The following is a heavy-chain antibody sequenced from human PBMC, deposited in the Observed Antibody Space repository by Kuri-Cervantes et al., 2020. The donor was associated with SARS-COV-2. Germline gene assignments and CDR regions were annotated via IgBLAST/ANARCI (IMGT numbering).Heavy chain of an antibody. J-gene: IGHJ4*02. CDR1: GFTFSSYA. D-gene: IGHD1-7*01. CDR3: AKDMRGTRTYFDY. V-gene: IGHV3-23*01. Sequence: GESLKISCAASGFTFSSYAMSWVRQAPGKGLEWVSAISGSGGSTYYADSVKGRFTISRDNSKNTLYLQMNSLRAEETAVYYCAKDMRGTRTYFDYWGQGTLVTVSS. CDR2: ISGSGGST.